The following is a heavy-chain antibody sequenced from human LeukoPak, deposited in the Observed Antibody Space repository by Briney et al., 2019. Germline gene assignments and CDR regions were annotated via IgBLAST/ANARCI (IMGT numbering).Heavy chain of an antibody. CDR2: IKQDGSEK. V-gene: IGHV3-7*01. CDR1: GFTFSSYW. J-gene: IGHJ6*02. CDR3: ARALGYCSSTSCDYYYGMDV. D-gene: IGHD2-2*01. Sequence: GGSLRLSCAASGFTFSSYWMSWVRQAPGKGLEWVANIKQDGSEKYYVDSVKGRFTISRDNAKNSLYLQMNSLRAEDTAVYYCARALGYCSSTSCDYYYGMDVWGQGTTVTVSS.